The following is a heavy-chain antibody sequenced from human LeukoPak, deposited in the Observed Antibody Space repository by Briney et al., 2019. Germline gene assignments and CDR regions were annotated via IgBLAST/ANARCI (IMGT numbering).Heavy chain of an antibody. D-gene: IGHD6-13*01. CDR3: ARGVATTGAKFFDY. CDR1: GYTFSVYY. V-gene: IGHV1-2*02. J-gene: IGHJ4*02. CDR2: INPNNGGT. Sequence: ASVKVSCKASGYTFSVYYIHWLRQAPGQGLEWPGWINPNNGGTLYSQKFQGGVTMSRDTSISAVYMELNRLTTDDTAVYFCARGVATTGAKFFDYWGQGTLVTVSS.